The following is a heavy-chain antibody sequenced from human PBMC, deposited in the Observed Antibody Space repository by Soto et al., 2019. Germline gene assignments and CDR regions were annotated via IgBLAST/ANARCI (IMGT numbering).Heavy chain of an antibody. D-gene: IGHD3-10*01. V-gene: IGHV3-15*07. CDR3: TTDSYSSMVEVRFDY. J-gene: IGHJ4*01. Sequence: EVHLVESGGGLVEPGGSLRLSCAGSGFVFSNAWINWVRHVPGKGLEWVGRIKSRALGGTTDFAAPVRGRFAITRDDSRNVAYMQMNSLHTEDTAVYYCTTDSYSSMVEVRFDYWGHGTLVTVSS. CDR1: GFVFSNAW. CDR2: IKSRALGGTT.